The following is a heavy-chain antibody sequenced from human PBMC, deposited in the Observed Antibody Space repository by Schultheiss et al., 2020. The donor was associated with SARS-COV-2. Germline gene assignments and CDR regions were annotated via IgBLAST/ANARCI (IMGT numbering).Heavy chain of an antibody. CDR3: ARERPRDAFDI. J-gene: IGHJ3*02. CDR1: GGSISSSSYY. V-gene: IGHV4-61*01. CDR2: IYHSGST. Sequence: SETLSLTCTVSGGSISSSSYYWSWIRQPPGKGLEWIGYIYHSGSTYYNPSLKSRVTMSVDTSKNQFSLKLSSVTAADTAVYYCARERPRDAFDIWGQGTMVTGSS.